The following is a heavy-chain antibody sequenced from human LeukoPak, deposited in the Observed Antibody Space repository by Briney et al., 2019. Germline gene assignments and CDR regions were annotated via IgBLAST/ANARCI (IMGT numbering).Heavy chain of an antibody. V-gene: IGHV4-38-2*02. J-gene: IGHJ4*02. CDR1: GYSISSGYF. D-gene: IGHD3-22*01. CDR3: ARRDDSSGYHKIFDY. Sequence: PSETLSLTCTVSGYSISSGYFWGWIRQPPGKGLEWIGTIYHSGSTYYNASLESRVTISVDTSKNQFSLKLSSVTAADTAVYYCARRDDSSGYHKIFDYWGPGTLVTVSS. CDR2: IYHSGST.